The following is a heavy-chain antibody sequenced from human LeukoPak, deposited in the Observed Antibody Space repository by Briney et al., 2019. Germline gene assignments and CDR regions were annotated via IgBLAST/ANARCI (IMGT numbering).Heavy chain of an antibody. CDR1: GFTFSSYW. J-gene: IGHJ4*02. Sequence: GGSLRLSCAASGFTFSSYWMHWVRQAPGKGLVWVSRINSDGFSTSYADSVKGRFTISRDNAKNTLYLQMNSLRAEDTAVFYCARETNVAGFDYWGQGTLVTVSS. CDR2: INSDGFST. D-gene: IGHD6-19*01. V-gene: IGHV3-74*01. CDR3: ARETNVAGFDY.